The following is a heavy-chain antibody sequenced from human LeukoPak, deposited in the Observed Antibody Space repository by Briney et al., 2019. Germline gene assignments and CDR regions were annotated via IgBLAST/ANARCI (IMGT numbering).Heavy chain of an antibody. CDR3: ARELTDVAGDGLDV. Sequence: GGSLRLSCAASGFTFDDYAMHWVRQAPGKGLEWVSGISWNSGSIGYADSVKGRFTISRDNAKNSLYLQMSSLRADDTAVYYCARELTDVAGDGLDVWGQGTMVTVSS. J-gene: IGHJ3*01. CDR1: GFTFDDYA. CDR2: ISWNSGSI. D-gene: IGHD5-12*01. V-gene: IGHV3-9*01.